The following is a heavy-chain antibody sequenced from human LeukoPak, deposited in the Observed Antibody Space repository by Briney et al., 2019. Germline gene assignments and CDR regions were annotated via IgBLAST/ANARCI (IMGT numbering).Heavy chain of an antibody. CDR3: ARDMYYDSSGYYYPFDY. CDR2: GSNK. J-gene: IGHJ4*02. Sequence: GSNKYYADSVKGRFTISRDNSKNTLYLQMNSLRAEDTAVYYCARDMYYDSSGYYYPFDYWGQGTLVTVSS. V-gene: IGHV3-33*01. D-gene: IGHD3-22*01.